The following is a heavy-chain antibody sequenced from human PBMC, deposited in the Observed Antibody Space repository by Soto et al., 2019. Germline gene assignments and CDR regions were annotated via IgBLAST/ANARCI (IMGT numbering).Heavy chain of an antibody. CDR3: ARGTGSYNIVVVVGPSLDY. J-gene: IGHJ4*02. V-gene: IGHV4-34*01. D-gene: IGHD2-15*01. CDR1: GGSFSGYY. CDR2: INHSGST. Sequence: SETLSLTCAVYGGSFSGYYWIWIRQPPGKGLEWIGEINHSGSTNYNPSLKSRVTISVDTSKNQFSLKLSSVTAADTAVYYCARGTGSYNIVVVVGPSLDYWGQGTLVTVSS.